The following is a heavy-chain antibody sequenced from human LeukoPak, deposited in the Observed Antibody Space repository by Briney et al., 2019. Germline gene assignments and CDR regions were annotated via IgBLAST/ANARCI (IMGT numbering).Heavy chain of an antibody. J-gene: IGHJ6*02. V-gene: IGHV4-59*01. Sequence: SETLSLTCTVSGGSISSSYWSWIRQPPGQGLEWIGYIYYGGSTNYNPSLKSRVTISVDTSKKQFSLKLSSVTAADTAMYYCARDSFFHGMDVWGQGTTVTVSS. CDR3: ARDSFFHGMDV. CDR1: GGSISSSY. D-gene: IGHD3-3*01. CDR2: IYYGGST.